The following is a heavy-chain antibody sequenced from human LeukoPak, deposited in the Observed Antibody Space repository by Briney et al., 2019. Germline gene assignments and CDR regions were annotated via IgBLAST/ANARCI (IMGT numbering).Heavy chain of an antibody. CDR3: ARRGSGSNGDYDY. J-gene: IGHJ4*02. Sequence: PGESLKISCKASGYYFTIYWIAWVRQMPGKGLEWMGIIYAGDSDTRYSPSFQGQVTMSVDKSLSTAFLQWRSLKASDSAMYYCARRGSGSNGDYDYWGQGTLVTVSS. CDR2: IYAGDSDT. CDR1: GYYFTIYW. D-gene: IGHD3-10*01. V-gene: IGHV5-51*01.